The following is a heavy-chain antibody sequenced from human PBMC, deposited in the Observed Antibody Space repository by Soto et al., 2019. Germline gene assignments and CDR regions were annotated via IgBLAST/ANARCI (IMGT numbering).Heavy chain of an antibody. Sequence: TLSLTCSVSGGSLSSSNYYWGWIRQPPGKGLEWIGSIYYSGSTYYNPSLKSRVTISVDNSKNTVSLHMNSLRAEDTALYYCAKDRPRRTSGYFFDYWGQGTPVTVSS. D-gene: IGHD1-1*01. CDR2: IYYSGST. V-gene: IGHV4-39*07. CDR3: AKDRPRRTSGYFFDY. J-gene: IGHJ4*02. CDR1: GGSLSSSNYY.